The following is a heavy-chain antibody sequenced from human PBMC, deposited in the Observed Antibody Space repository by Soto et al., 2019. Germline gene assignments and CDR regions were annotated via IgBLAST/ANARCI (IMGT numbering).Heavy chain of an antibody. V-gene: IGHV3-30-3*01. CDR1: GFTFSNYA. CDR3: ARDGVGPTYSGFDY. Sequence: QVQLVESGGGVVQPGRSLRLSCAASGFTFSNYAMYWVRQAPGKGLEWVAVISYDGSNKYYADSVKGRFRISRDNSKNTLYLQMNSLRVEDTAVYDCARDGVGPTYSGFDYWGQGTLVTVAS. J-gene: IGHJ4*02. D-gene: IGHD1-26*01. CDR2: ISYDGSNK.